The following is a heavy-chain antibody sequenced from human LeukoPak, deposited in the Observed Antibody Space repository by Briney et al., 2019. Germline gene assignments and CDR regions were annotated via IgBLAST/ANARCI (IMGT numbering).Heavy chain of an antibody. J-gene: IGHJ4*02. CDR3: ARNFQEGIAVDPKAPADY. V-gene: IGHV1-18*01. D-gene: IGHD6-19*01. CDR2: ISAYNGST. CDR1: GYTFTSYG. Sequence: ASVKVSCKASGYTFTSYGISWVRQAPGQGLEWMGWISAYNGSTNYAQKLQGRVTMTTDTSTSTAYMELRSLRSDDTAVYYCARNFQEGIAVDPKAPADYWGQGTLVTVSS.